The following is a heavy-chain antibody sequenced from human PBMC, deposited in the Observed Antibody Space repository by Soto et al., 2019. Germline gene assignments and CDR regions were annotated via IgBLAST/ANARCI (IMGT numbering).Heavy chain of an antibody. CDR3: ARGGFSSSWRLDC. CDR2: IIPYNVDT. Sequence: ASVKVSCKASGYTFTDYYISWMRQAPGQGLEWMGWIIPYNVDTNFAQKFQGRVTMTTDTSTSTAYMELRSLRSDDTAVYYCARGGFSSSWRLDCWGQGTLVTVSS. D-gene: IGHD6-13*01. J-gene: IGHJ4*02. CDR1: GYTFTDYY. V-gene: IGHV1-18*04.